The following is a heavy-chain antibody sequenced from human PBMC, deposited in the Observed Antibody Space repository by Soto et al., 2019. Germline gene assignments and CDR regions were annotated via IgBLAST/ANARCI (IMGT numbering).Heavy chain of an antibody. D-gene: IGHD2-15*01. V-gene: IGHV4-61*01. CDR1: DASVSSDSPF. CDR3: ARIVVGETVDL. Sequence: SETLSLTCTVSDASVSSDSPFWTWIRQPPGKGLEWIAYISHTGDSNYNPSLKSRVTISIDTAWNQFSLTVTSVTAADTAANICARIVVGETVDLWGQGSLVTVAS. CDR2: ISHTGDS. J-gene: IGHJ4*02.